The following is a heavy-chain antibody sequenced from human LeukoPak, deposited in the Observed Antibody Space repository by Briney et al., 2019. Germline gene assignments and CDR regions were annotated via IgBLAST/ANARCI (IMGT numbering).Heavy chain of an antibody. Sequence: SETLSLTCTVSGYSISSGYYWGRIRPPPGKGLEWIGSIYHSGSTYYNPSLKSRVTISVDTSKNQFSLKLSSVTAADTAVYYCARVRPPVLRFLEWLLPYYFDYWGQGTLVTVSS. CDR2: IYHSGST. V-gene: IGHV4-38-2*02. CDR1: GYSISSGYY. D-gene: IGHD3-3*01. CDR3: ARVRPPVLRFLEWLLPYYFDY. J-gene: IGHJ4*02.